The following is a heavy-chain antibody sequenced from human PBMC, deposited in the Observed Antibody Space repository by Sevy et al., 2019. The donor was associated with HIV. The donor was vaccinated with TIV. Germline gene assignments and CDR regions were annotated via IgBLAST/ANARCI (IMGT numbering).Heavy chain of an antibody. CDR3: ARDYFGSGTFYNGNFFDY. V-gene: IGHV1-3*01. CDR2: INAGNGNT. J-gene: IGHJ4*02. CDR1: GYTFTSYA. Sequence: ASVKVSCKASGYTFTSYAFHWVRQAPGQRLEWMGWINAGNGNTKYSEKFQGRVTITRDTSASTAYMELSSLRSEDTAVYYCARDYFGSGTFYNGNFFDYWVQGTLVTVSS. D-gene: IGHD3-10*01.